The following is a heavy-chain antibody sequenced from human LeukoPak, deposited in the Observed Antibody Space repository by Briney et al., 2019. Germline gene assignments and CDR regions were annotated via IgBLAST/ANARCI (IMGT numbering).Heavy chain of an antibody. CDR2: IDSSSSSI. V-gene: IGHV3-48*01. Sequence: HAGGSLKLSCADSQFTFSSFNMNWVRQPPGKGLEWISYIDSSSSSIFYADSVKGRFTISRDNARNSLYLQMDSLRAEDTAVYYCARDGYSWDGYGWFDPWGQGSLVTVSS. CDR1: QFTFSSFN. D-gene: IGHD1-1*01. CDR3: ARDGYSWDGYGWFDP. J-gene: IGHJ5*02.